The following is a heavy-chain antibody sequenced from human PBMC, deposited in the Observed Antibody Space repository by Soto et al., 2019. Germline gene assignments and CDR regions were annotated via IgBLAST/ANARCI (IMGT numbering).Heavy chain of an antibody. CDR3: ARKDKSGYFNWFDS. J-gene: IGHJ5*01. CDR1: GYRFTSYL. D-gene: IGHD3-22*01. CDR2: IFPSDSDT. Sequence: PXESLKISWRTSGYRFTSYLLAWVRQMPGKGLDWMGIIFPSDSDTRYSPSFQGQVTISADRSTSTVFLQWASLKASDTAVYFCARKDKSGYFNWFDSWGQGTLVTVSS. V-gene: IGHV5-51*01.